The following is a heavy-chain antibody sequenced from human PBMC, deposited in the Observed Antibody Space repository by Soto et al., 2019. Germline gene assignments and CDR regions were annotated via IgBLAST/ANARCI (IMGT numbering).Heavy chain of an antibody. Sequence: PGGSLRLSCAASGFNVSGNGLFWVRQAPGEGLECVAIISYDGSHKYYGDSEKGRFTISRDSSRNTLFLRVNSLRPEDTAVYYCVSAPPPPALFRFDYWGQGTLVTVSS. CDR1: GFNVSGNG. CDR2: ISYDGSHK. CDR3: VSAPPPPALFRFDY. V-gene: IGHV3-30*03. J-gene: IGHJ4*02. D-gene: IGHD2-2*01.